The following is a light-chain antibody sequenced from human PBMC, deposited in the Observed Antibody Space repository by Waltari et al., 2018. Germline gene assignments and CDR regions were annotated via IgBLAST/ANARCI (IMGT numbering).Light chain of an antibody. CDR3: SSYAGSNTGL. CDR1: RSDMGGYKY. Sequence: QAALTQPPSVSGSPGQSVTISCTGTRSDMGGYKYVSWYQQHPGKAPKLMIYDVSKRPSGVSDRFSGSKSGNTASLTISGLQAEDEADYYCSSYAGSNTGLFGGGTRLTVL. V-gene: IGLV2-11*01. CDR2: DVS. J-gene: IGLJ2*01.